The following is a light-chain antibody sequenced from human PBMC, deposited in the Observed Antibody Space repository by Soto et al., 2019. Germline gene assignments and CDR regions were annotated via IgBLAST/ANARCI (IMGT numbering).Light chain of an antibody. V-gene: IGKV1-6*01. J-gene: IGKJ1*01. CDR1: QGIGND. Sequence: AIQMTQSPSSLSAYVGDRVTIACRASQGIGNDLGWYQQKPGTAPKLLIYATSNLQTGVPSRFSGSGSGTDFTLIISSLQPEDSATYFCAQDYIFPRTFGQGTKVDIK. CDR2: ATS. CDR3: AQDYIFPRT.